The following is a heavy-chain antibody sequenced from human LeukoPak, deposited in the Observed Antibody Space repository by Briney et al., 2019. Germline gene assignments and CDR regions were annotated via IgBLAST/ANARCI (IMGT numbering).Heavy chain of an antibody. CDR1: GGSTSSGSYS. V-gene: IGHV4-39*07. D-gene: IGHD5-12*01. CDR2: VYNSGIT. J-gene: IGHJ4*02. Sequence: SETLSLTCTVSGGSTSSGSYSWGWIRQSPGKGLEWIGSVYNSGITYNNPSLTNRVTISVDTSKNQFSLRLSPVTAADTAIYYCVRYGISGYDFVPYWGQGTLVSVSS. CDR3: VRYGISGYDFVPY.